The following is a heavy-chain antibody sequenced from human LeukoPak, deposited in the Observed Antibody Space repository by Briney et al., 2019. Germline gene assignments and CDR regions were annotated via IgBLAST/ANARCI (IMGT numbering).Heavy chain of an antibody. Sequence: SQTLSLPCAISGDSVSSNSASWNWIRQSPSGGLEWLGRTYYTSKWYNDYAVSVKSRITINPDTSKNQFSLQLNSVTPEDTAVYYCAREGGVPGTQDYYYYGMDVWGQGTTVTVSS. D-gene: IGHD6-19*01. CDR2: TYYTSKWYN. CDR3: AREGGVPGTQDYYYYGMDV. CDR1: GDSVSSNSAS. V-gene: IGHV6-1*01. J-gene: IGHJ6*02.